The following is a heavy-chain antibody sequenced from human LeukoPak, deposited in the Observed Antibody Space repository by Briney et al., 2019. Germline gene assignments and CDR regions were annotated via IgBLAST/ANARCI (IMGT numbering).Heavy chain of an antibody. D-gene: IGHD6-13*01. J-gene: IGHJ6*03. V-gene: IGHV3-23*01. CDR3: ARSAAAGFSYYSYYLDV. CDR2: ISGSGGST. Sequence: GESLRLSCAASGFTFSSYAMSWVRQAPGKGLEWVSAISGSGGSTYYADSVKGRFTISRDNAKNTLYLQMNSLRAEDTAVYYCARSAAAGFSYYSYYLDVWGKGTTVTIFS. CDR1: GFTFSSYA.